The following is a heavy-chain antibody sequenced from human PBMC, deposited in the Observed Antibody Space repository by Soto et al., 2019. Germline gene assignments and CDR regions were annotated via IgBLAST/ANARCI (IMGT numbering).Heavy chain of an antibody. CDR1: GFTFNSYD. J-gene: IGHJ4*02. V-gene: IGHV3-48*02. CDR3: ARGGYDYRNFAY. CDR2: ISSSGTI. Sequence: PGGSLRLSCTASGFTFNSYDMNWVHQAPGKGLEWISYISSSGTIYYADSVKGRFTISRDNAKNSLYLQMNSLRDDDTAVYYCARGGYDYRNFAYWGQGTLVTVSS. D-gene: IGHD5-12*01.